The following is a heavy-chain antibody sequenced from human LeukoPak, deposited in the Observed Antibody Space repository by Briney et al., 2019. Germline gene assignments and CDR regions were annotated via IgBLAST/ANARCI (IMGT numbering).Heavy chain of an antibody. V-gene: IGHV4-38-2*02. J-gene: IGHJ4*02. Sequence: PSETLSLTCTVSGYSISSGNYWGWIRQSPGKGLEWIGTIYHSGSTYYNPSLKSRVTISVDTSKNQISLRLSSVTAADTAIYYCARGNSDRFPPYMDYWGQGILVIVSS. CDR2: IYHSGST. CDR3: ARGNSDRFPPYMDY. D-gene: IGHD2-21*01. CDR1: GYSISSGNY.